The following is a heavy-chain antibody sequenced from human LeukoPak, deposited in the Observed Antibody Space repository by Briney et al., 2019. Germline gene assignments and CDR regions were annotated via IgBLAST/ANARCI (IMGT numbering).Heavy chain of an antibody. CDR2: IFYSGST. Sequence: SETLSLTCAVYGGSFSGYYWGWLRQPPGKGLEWIGNIFYSGSTYYSPSLRSRVTISLDTSRNQFSLKLNSVTAADTAVYYCAKSNGYGLVDIWGQGTMVTVSS. V-gene: IGHV4-34*12. CDR1: GGSFSGYY. D-gene: IGHD3-10*01. CDR3: AKSNGYGLVDI. J-gene: IGHJ3*02.